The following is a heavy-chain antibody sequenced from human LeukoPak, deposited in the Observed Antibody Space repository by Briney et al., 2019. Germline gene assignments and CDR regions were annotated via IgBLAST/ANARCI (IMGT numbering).Heavy chain of an antibody. CDR3: AKVDYDFWSGYYTGHHFDY. V-gene: IGHV3-23*01. CDR2: ISGSGGST. Sequence: PGGSLRLSCAASGFTFSSYAMSWVRQAPGKGLEWASAISGSGGSTYYADSVKGRFTISRDNSKNTLYLQMNSLRAEDTAVYYCAKVDYDFWSGYYTGHHFDYWGQGTLVTVSS. J-gene: IGHJ4*02. CDR1: GFTFSSYA. D-gene: IGHD3-3*01.